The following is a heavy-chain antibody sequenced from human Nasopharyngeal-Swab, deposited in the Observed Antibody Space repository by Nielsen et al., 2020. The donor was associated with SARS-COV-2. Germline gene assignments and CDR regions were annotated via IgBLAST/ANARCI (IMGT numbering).Heavy chain of an antibody. CDR2: IDTDAAIT. J-gene: IGHJ4*02. CDR1: ALSFRTYL. D-gene: IGHD2-15*01. V-gene: IGHV3-74*01. Sequence: LSLTCSASALSFRTYLMPCARQSPWKALLWFSRIDTDAAITNYADSVKGRFTISRDNAKNTLYLQMNSLRADDTAVYYCARDVGGRDNYWGQGALVTVSS. CDR3: ARDVGGRDNY.